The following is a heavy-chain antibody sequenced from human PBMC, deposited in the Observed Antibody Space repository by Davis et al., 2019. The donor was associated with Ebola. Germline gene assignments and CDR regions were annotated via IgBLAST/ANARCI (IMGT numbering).Heavy chain of an antibody. D-gene: IGHD6-19*01. CDR2: ISWNSGSQ. J-gene: IGHJ4*02. V-gene: IGHV3-9*01. Sequence: SLKISCAAAGFTFDDYAMHWVWQAPGKGLEWVSGISWNSGSQGYADSVRGRFTISRDNAKNALYLEMNSLRREDTALYYCVKDTYTTGWLNCFDHWGQGTLVTVSS. CDR3: VKDTYTTGWLNCFDH. CDR1: GFTFDDYA.